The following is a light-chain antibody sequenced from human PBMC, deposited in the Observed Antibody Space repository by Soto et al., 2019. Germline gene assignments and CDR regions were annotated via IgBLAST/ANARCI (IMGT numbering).Light chain of an antibody. CDR3: QQYGSSGT. CDR1: QSISTY. V-gene: IGKV1-39*01. Sequence: DIQMTQSPSSLSASVGDRVTITFRASQSISTYLNWYQQKAGLAPKLLIYGASTRATGIPDRFSGSGSGTDFTLTISRLEPEDFAVYYCQQYGSSGTFGQGTKVAIK. CDR2: GAS. J-gene: IGKJ1*01.